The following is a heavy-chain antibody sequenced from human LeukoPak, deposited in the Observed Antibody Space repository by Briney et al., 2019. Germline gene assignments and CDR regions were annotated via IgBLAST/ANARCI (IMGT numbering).Heavy chain of an antibody. J-gene: IGHJ2*01. Sequence: TLSLTCTVSGDSISSGGYYWGWIPQHPGKVLEWIVYIYYSESTYYKPSRKSRVAIAVDTPNNHFSLKLSDVSAAGTAVLCCPRCARNGYNYELWYLDLWARGTLLTVPT. CDR1: GDSISSGGYY. CDR3: PRCARNGYNYELWYLDL. D-gene: IGHD5-24*01. CDR2: IYYSEST. V-gene: IGHV4-31*03.